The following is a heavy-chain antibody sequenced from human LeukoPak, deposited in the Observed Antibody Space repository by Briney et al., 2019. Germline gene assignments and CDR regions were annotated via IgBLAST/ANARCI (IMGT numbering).Heavy chain of an antibody. V-gene: IGHV1-2*04. CDR2: INPNSGGT. CDR1: GYTFTSYG. J-gene: IGHJ6*02. Sequence: ASVKVSCKASGYTFTSYGISWVRQAPGQGLEWMGWINPNSGGTNYAQKFQGWVTMTRDTSISTAYMELSRLRSDDTAVYYCARAGGGLDYYYGMDVWGQGTTVTVSS. CDR3: ARAGGGLDYYYGMDV. D-gene: IGHD3-16*01.